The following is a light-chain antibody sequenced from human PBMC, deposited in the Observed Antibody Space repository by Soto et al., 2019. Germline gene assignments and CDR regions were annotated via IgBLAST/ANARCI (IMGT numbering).Light chain of an antibody. CDR3: QQYGSMPWT. J-gene: IGKJ1*01. CDR2: GAS. Sequence: EIVVTVSPSILSLSTGERATLSCRASESVSRSYLAWYQQKPGQAPRLLIYGASTRATGIPDRISGSGSGTDFTLTISRLEPEDFAVFYCQQYGSMPWTFGQGTKVDIK. CDR1: ESVSRSY. V-gene: IGKV3-20*01.